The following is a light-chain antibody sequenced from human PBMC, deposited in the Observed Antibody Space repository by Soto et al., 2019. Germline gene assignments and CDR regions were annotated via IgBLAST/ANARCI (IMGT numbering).Light chain of an antibody. V-gene: IGKV3D-20*02. CDR3: QQRSNGNPWT. Sequence: LNQSPDALSASPAYLPTLSCRSSQSLSSSYFAWYQHKPGQGPRLLIYDASNRATGIQARFSGSGSGTDFTLTISSLEPEDFAVYYCQQRSNGNPWTFGQGTNVEIK. J-gene: IGKJ1*01. CDR1: QSLSSSY. CDR2: DAS.